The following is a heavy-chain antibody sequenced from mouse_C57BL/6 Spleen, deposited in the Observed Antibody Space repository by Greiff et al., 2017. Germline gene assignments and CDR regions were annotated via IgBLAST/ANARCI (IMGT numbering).Heavy chain of an antibody. CDR1: GYTFTSYW. CDR2: IDPSDSYT. D-gene: IGHD1-1*01. CDR3: ARSVVATRYFDV. V-gene: IGHV1-69*01. Sequence: VQLQESGAELVMPGASVKLSCKASGYTFTSYWMHWVKQRPGQGLEWIGEIDPSDSYTNYNQKFKGKSTLTVDKSSSTAYMQLSSLTSEDSAVYYCARSVVATRYFDVWGTGTTVTVSS. J-gene: IGHJ1*03.